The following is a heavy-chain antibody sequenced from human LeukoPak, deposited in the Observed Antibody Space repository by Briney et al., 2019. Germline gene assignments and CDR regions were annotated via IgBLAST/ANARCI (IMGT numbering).Heavy chain of an antibody. J-gene: IGHJ6*03. CDR1: GFTFNTYA. V-gene: IGHV3-30-3*01. Sequence: GRSLRLSCTASGFTFNTYAIHWVRQAPGKGLQWVAVISYDGTTKHYSDSAKGRFTISRDNSKSTLFLQMNRLRAEDTAVYYCARDRWGIYTSSSGHDSYYYYYYMDVWGKGTTVTVSS. D-gene: IGHD6-6*01. CDR2: ISYDGTTK. CDR3: ARDRWGIYTSSSGHDSYYYYYYMDV.